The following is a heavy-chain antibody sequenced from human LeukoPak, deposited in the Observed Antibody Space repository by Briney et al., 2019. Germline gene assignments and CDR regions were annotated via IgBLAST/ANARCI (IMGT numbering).Heavy chain of an antibody. Sequence: GRSLRLSCAASGFTFSSYAMHWVRQAPGKGLEWGAVISYDGSNKYYADSVKGRFTISRDNSKNTLYLQMNSLRAEDTAVYYCASPTGNLGYCSSTSCYESALDIWGQGTMVTVSS. V-gene: IGHV3-30*04. CDR2: ISYDGSNK. CDR1: GFTFSSYA. J-gene: IGHJ3*02. D-gene: IGHD2-2*01. CDR3: ASPTGNLGYCSSTSCYESALDI.